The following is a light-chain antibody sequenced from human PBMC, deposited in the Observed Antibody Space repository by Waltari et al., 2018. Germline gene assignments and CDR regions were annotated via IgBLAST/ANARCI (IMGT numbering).Light chain of an antibody. CDR3: AAWDDSLKVV. J-gene: IGLJ2*01. V-gene: IGLV1-44*01. Sequence: QSVLTQPPSASGTPGQRVTISCSGSSSNIGSNTVNWYQQLPGTAPKLLIYSNNQRPPGVPDRFSGSKSGTSASLAISGLQSEDEADYYCAAWDDSLKVVFGGGTKLTVL. CDR1: SSNIGSNT. CDR2: SNN.